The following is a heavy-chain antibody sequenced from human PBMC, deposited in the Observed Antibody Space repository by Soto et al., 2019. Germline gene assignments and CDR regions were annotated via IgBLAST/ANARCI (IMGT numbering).Heavy chain of an antibody. J-gene: IGHJ3*02. V-gene: IGHV3-48*03. CDR2: ISKNGIDI. CDR1: GFSFSTYE. CDR3: APRKYGSFNIGAFDI. Sequence: GGSLRLSCAASGFSFSTYEMNWVRQAPGKGLEWVSYISKNGIDIYYADSVKGRFTISRDNANNSLFLQMNSLGVEDTAVYYCAPRKYGSFNIGAFDIWGQGTMVTVSS. D-gene: IGHD3-10*01.